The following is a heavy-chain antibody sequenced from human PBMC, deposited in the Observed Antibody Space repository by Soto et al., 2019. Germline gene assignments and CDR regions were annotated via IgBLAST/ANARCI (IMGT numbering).Heavy chain of an antibody. J-gene: IGHJ4*02. CDR1: GGSISSSSFY. CDR3: ARHTPAISISDH. V-gene: IGHV4-39*01. Sequence: SENLSLTCPVPGGSISSSSFYWDWIRQPPGKGLEWIGSIYYSGSTYYNPSLKSRVTISVDTSKNQFSLKLSSVTAADTAVYYCARHTPAISISDHWGQGTLVTVS. D-gene: IGHD2-15*01. CDR2: IYYSGST.